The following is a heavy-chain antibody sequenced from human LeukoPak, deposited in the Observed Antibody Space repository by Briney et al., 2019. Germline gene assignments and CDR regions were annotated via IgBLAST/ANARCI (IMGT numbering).Heavy chain of an antibody. D-gene: IGHD5-12*01. CDR2: ITGSGDSP. CDR3: AKDRVPRYSGYGLSDD. V-gene: IGHV3-23*01. CDR1: GFTFSIYA. J-gene: IGHJ4*02. Sequence: PGGSLRLSCAASGFTFSIYAMSWVRQAPGKGLDWVSAITGSGDSPYYAESVKGRFTISRDNSKNTLYLQMNNLRAEDTALYYCAKDRVPRYSGYGLSDDWGQGTLVTVSA.